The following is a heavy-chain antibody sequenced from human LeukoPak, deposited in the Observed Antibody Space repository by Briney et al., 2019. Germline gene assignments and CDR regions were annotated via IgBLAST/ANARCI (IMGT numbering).Heavy chain of an antibody. D-gene: IGHD2-2*01. CDR2: IYYSGST. Sequence: SETLSLTCTVSGGSISSYYWSWIRQPPGKGLERIGYIYYSGSTNYNPSLKSRVTISVDTSKNQFSLKLSSVTAADTAVYYCAREVGSTNLGYYYYMDVWGKGTTVTVSS. CDR3: AREVGSTNLGYYYYMDV. J-gene: IGHJ6*03. V-gene: IGHV4-59*01. CDR1: GGSISSYY.